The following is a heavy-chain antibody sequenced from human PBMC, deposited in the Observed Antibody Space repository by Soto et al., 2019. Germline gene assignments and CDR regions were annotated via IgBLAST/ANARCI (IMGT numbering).Heavy chain of an antibody. Sequence: AGEPLKISCKGSGYTFSKYWIGWVRQTPGKGLEWMGMIYPGDSDARYSPSFEGQVTFSADKSISTAYLQWSSLKASDTAIYYCARQGGEYNTMSDYWGQGTLVTVYS. CDR1: GYTFSKYW. CDR3: ARQGGEYNTMSDY. V-gene: IGHV5-51*01. D-gene: IGHD3-10*01. CDR2: IYPGDSDA. J-gene: IGHJ4*02.